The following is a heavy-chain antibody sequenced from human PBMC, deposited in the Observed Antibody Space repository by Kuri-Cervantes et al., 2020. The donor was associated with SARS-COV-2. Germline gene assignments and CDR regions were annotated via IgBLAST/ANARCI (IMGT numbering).Heavy chain of an antibody. CDR2: ISGSGGST. CDR3: AKGPYSSGWYLFDY. J-gene: IGHJ4*02. CDR1: GFTFSSYA. V-gene: IGHV3-23*01. D-gene: IGHD6-19*01. Sequence: GESLKISCAASGFTFSSYAMSCVRQAPGKGLEWVSAISGSGGSTYYADSVKGRFTISRDNSKNTLYLQMNSLRAEDTAVYYCAKGPYSSGWYLFDYWGQGTLVTVSS.